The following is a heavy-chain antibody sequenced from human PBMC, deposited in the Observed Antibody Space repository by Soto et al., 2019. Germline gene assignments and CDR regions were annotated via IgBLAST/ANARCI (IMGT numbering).Heavy chain of an antibody. CDR1: GGTFSSYA. Sequence: QVQLVQSGAEVKKPGSSVKVSCTASGGTFSSYAISWVRQAPGQGLEWMGGIIPIFGTANYAQKVQGRVTITADESTSTAYTELSSRRSDDTSVYYCASKGGACYNYPYYFDYGGQGTLVTVSS. V-gene: IGHV1-69*01. CDR3: ASKGGACYNYPYYFDY. J-gene: IGHJ4*02. CDR2: IIPIFGTA. D-gene: IGHD5-12*01.